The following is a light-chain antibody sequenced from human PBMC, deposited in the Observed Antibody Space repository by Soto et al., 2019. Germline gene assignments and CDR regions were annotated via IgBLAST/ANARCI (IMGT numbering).Light chain of an antibody. Sequence: DIQITQSPSSLSSSVLERFTITCRASQSITTHVNWYQQQPVRAPKLLIYDASNLEAGVPSRFRGSGSGTDFTFTISRLQPEDLATYYCQQYENRPTFGQGTRLEI. V-gene: IGKV1-33*01. CDR1: QSITTH. CDR2: DAS. J-gene: IGKJ5*01. CDR3: QQYENRPT.